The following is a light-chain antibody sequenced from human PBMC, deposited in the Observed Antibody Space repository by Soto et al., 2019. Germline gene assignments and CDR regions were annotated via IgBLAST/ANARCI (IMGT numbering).Light chain of an antibody. CDR3: QQYYSTPLN. J-gene: IGKJ4*01. CDR2: WAS. CDR1: QSILYSPSNKNY. V-gene: IGKV4-1*01. Sequence: DIVMTQSPDSLSMSLGERATINCESSQSILYSPSNKNYLAWYQQKQGQPPKLLIYWASTRESGVPDRFSGSGSGTDFTLTISSLQAEDVAVYYCQQYYSTPLNFGGGTKVDIK.